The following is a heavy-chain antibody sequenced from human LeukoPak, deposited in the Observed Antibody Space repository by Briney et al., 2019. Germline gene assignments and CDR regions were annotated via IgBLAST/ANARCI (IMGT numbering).Heavy chain of an antibody. CDR2: ISGYNSKP. V-gene: IGHV1-18*01. CDR1: GYSFTNYG. Sequence: GASVKVSCKTSGYSFTNYGITWVRQAPGQGLEWMGWISGYNSKPFYAQNFQGRVTMTTDTSTSTVYMEVRSLRSDDTAVYYCARGSPPRRNYDSRGYYSYYFDYWGQGTLVTVSS. D-gene: IGHD3-22*01. CDR3: ARGSPPRRNYDSRGYYSYYFDY. J-gene: IGHJ4*02.